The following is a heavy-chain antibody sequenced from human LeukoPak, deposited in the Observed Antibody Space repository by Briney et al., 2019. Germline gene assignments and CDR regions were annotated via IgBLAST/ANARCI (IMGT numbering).Heavy chain of an antibody. Sequence: PSETLSLTCAVSGGSISSSNWWSWVRQPPGKGLEWIGEIYHSGSTNYNPSLKSRVTISVDKSKNQFSLKLSSVTAADTAVYYCARGGYYYDSSAPDGLDAFDIWGQGTMVTVSS. V-gene: IGHV4-4*02. CDR1: GGSISSSNW. D-gene: IGHD3-22*01. J-gene: IGHJ3*02. CDR2: IYHSGST. CDR3: ARGGYYYDSSAPDGLDAFDI.